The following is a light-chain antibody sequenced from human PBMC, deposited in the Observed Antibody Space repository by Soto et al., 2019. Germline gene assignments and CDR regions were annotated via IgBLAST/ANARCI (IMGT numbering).Light chain of an antibody. Sequence: DIQMTQSPSTLSASVGDRVTITCRASQSISSWLAWYQQKPGKAPKLLIYDASSLESGVPSRFSGSGSGTEFPPTISRLQPDDFATYYCQQYNSYSTWTFGQGPKVEIK. V-gene: IGKV1-5*01. J-gene: IGKJ1*01. CDR2: DAS. CDR1: QSISSW. CDR3: QQYNSYSTWT.